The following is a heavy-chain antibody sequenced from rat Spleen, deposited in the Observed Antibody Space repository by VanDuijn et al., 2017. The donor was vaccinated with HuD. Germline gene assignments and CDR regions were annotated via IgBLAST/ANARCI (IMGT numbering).Heavy chain of an antibody. D-gene: IGHD1-11*01. CDR3: ARGGRTEGPGFFDY. J-gene: IGHJ2*01. CDR1: GFALTSNS. Sequence: QVQVKESGPGLVQPSQTLSLTCTVSGFALTSNSVNWVRQPPGKGLEWIATISSGGHTYYNSALKSRLSISRDTSKSQVFLKMNSLQSEDTTTYYCARGGRTEGPGFFDYWGQGVMVTVSS. CDR2: ISSGGHT. V-gene: IGHV2S12*01.